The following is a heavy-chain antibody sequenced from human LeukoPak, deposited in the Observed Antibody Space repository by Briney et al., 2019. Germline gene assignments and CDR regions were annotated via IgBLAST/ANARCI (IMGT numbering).Heavy chain of an antibody. D-gene: IGHD3-10*01. J-gene: IGHJ4*02. CDR1: GFTFDDYG. CDR3: VGTMVRGVISFSFFDY. Sequence: GGSLRLSCAASGFTFDDYGMSWVRQAPGKGLEWVSGISWSGGNTGYADSVKGRFTISRDNAKNSLYLQMNSLRAEDTAVYYCVGTMVRGVISFSFFDYWGQGTLVTVSS. CDR2: ISWSGGNT. V-gene: IGHV3-20*04.